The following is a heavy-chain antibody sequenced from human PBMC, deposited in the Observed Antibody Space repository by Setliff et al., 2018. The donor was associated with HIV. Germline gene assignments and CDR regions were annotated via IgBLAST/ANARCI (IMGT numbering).Heavy chain of an antibody. CDR3: ARGMDYYDTSGYYQYYFDY. V-gene: IGHV1-46*01. J-gene: IGHJ4*02. Sequence: ASVKVSCKASGYTFTGYYMHWVRQAPGQGLEWMGIINPSGGSTSYAQKFQGRLTMSRDTSISTAYMELSRLRSDDTAVYYCARGMDYYDTSGYYQYYFDYWGQGTLVTVSS. CDR1: GYTFTGYY. CDR2: INPSGGST. D-gene: IGHD3-22*01.